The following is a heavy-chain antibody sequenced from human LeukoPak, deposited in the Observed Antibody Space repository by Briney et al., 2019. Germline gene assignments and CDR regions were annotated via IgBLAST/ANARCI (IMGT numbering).Heavy chain of an antibody. CDR1: GFTVSSNY. CDR2: IYSGGST. D-gene: IGHD3-16*01. Sequence: GGSLRLSCAASGFTVSSNYMSWVRQAPGKGLEWVSVIYSGGSTYYADSVKGRFTISRDNSKNTLYLQMNSLRAEDTAVYYCTKPWGFGYYYYMDVWGKGTTVTISS. J-gene: IGHJ6*03. V-gene: IGHV3-53*01. CDR3: TKPWGFGYYYYMDV.